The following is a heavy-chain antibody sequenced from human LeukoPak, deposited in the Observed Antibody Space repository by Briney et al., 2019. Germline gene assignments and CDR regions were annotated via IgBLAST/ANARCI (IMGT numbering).Heavy chain of an antibody. Sequence: GESLKISCKGSGYTFASYWISWVRQMPGEGLEWMGIIYPGDSDTRYSPSFQGQVTISADKSISTAYLQWSSLKASDSAMYYCAREPSWGWFDPWGQGTLVTVSS. CDR2: IYPGDSDT. CDR1: GYTFASYW. J-gene: IGHJ5*02. V-gene: IGHV5-51*01. CDR3: AREPSWGWFDP. D-gene: IGHD7-27*01.